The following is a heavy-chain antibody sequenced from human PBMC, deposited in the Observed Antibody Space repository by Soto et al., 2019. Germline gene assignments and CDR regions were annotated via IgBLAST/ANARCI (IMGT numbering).Heavy chain of an antibody. J-gene: IGHJ6*02. Sequence: PGGSLRLSCAASGFTFSSYGMHWVRQAPGKGLEWVAVIWYDGSNKYYADSVKGRFTISRDNSKNTLYLQMNSLRAEDTAVYYCARHQQKLGADYYGMDVWGQGTTVTVSS. CDR1: GFTFSSYG. D-gene: IGHD6-13*01. CDR3: ARHQQKLGADYYGMDV. CDR2: IWYDGSNK. V-gene: IGHV3-33*01.